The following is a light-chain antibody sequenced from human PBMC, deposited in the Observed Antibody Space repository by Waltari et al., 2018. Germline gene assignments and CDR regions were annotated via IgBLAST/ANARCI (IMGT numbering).Light chain of an antibody. V-gene: IGLV3-21*03. CDR2: YDN. J-gene: IGLJ2*01. CDR1: DIGSKT. Sequence: SYDLTQPPSVSVAPGKTARITCGGNDIGSKTVHWYQQRPGQAPVLVVSYDNVRPSGIPDRFSGSNSGNTATLTITRVEAGDEADYYCQVWDSTSDQVVFGGGAKLTVL. CDR3: QVWDSTSDQVV.